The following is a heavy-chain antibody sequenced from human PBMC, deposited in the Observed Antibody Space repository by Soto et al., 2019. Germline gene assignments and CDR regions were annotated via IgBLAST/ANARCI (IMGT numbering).Heavy chain of an antibody. CDR2: INADNGNT. V-gene: IGHV1-3*01. CDR1: GYTFSGSV. CDR3: ASESDATTATSLDY. J-gene: IGHJ4*02. Sequence: QVQLVQSGAEVKKPGASVKVSCKASGYTFSGSVMHWVRQAPGQGLEWMGWINADNGNTKYSQKFQGRVTMTWDTSASTAYIELSSLRSEETAIYYCASESDATTATSLDYWGQGTLVTVSS. D-gene: IGHD4-17*01.